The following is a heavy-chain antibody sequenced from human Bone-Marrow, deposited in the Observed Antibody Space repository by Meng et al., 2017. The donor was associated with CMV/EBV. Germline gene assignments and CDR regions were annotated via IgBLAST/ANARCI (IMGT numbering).Heavy chain of an antibody. D-gene: IGHD4-11*01. CDR3: VRKGLDYSIFN. CDR2: IYYSGST. V-gene: IGHV4-59*01. Sequence: SETLSLTCTVSGGSISSYYWSWIRQPPGKGLEWIGYIYYSGSTNYNPSLKSRVTISVDTSKNQFSLKLSSVTAADTAVYYCVRKGLDYSIFNWGQGTLVTVSS. CDR1: GGSISSYY. J-gene: IGHJ4*02.